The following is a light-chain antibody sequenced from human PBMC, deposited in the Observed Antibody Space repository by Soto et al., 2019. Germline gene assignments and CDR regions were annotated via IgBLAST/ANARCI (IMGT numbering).Light chain of an antibody. Sequence: QSALTQPASVSGSPGQSITISCTATSTDVGAYNYVSWYQHHPGKAPKLMIYEVTNRPSGASNRFSGSKSGNTASLTISGLQAEDEADYYCSSYTTSNTPFVFGTGTKVTVL. V-gene: IGLV2-14*01. CDR1: STDVGAYNY. CDR3: SSYTTSNTPFV. J-gene: IGLJ1*01. CDR2: EVT.